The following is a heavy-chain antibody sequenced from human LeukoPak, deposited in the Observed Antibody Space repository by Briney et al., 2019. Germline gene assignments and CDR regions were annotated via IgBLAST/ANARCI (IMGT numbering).Heavy chain of an antibody. J-gene: IGHJ4*02. D-gene: IGHD7-27*01. V-gene: IGHV2-70*11. CDR2: IDWDDDK. CDR3: ARTLLTGGDY. Sequence: QTLSLTCTVSGGSISSGDYYWSWIRQPPGKALEWLARIDWDDDKYYSTSLRTRLTISKDTSKNQVVLTMTNMDPVDTATYYCARTLLTGGDYWGQGTLVTVSS. CDR1: GGSISSGDYY.